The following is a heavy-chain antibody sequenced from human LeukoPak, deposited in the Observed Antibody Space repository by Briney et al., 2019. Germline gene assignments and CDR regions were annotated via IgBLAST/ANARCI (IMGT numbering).Heavy chain of an antibody. V-gene: IGHV3-23*01. CDR1: GFTFSSYA. Sequence: GGSLRLSCAASGFTFSSYAMSWVRQAPGKGLEWVSAISGSGGSTYYADSVKGRFTISRDNSKNTLYLQMNSLRAEDTAVYYCGRSVEIATPVDYWGQGTLVTVSS. CDR3: GRSVEIATPVDY. CDR2: ISGSGGST. J-gene: IGHJ4*02. D-gene: IGHD5-24*01.